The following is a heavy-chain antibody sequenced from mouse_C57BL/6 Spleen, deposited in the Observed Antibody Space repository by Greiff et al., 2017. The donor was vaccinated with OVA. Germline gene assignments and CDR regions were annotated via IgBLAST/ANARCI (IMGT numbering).Heavy chain of an antibody. CDR2: IWSGGST. D-gene: IGHD4-1*01. CDR3: ARGNWDVGFAY. CDR1: GFSLTSYG. J-gene: IGHJ3*01. Sequence: QVQLQQSGPGLVQPSQCLSITCTVSGFSLTSYGVHWVRQSPGKGLEWLGVIWSGGSTDYYAAFISRLSISNDNSKRQVFIKMNSLQADDTAIYYCARGNWDVGFAYWGQGTLVTVSA. V-gene: IGHV2-2*01.